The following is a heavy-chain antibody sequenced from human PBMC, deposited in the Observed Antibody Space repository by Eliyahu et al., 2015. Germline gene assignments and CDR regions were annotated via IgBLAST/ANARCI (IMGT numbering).Heavy chain of an antibody. J-gene: IGHJ4*02. CDR3: ARHPADIAARPYYFDY. D-gene: IGHD6-25*01. CDR2: XFPRDSDX. V-gene: IGHV5-51*01. CDR1: GYRFSTYW. Sequence: EVQLVQSGAEVKKSGESLKISCKGSGYRFSTYWIGWVRQMPGXGLEWMGIXFPRDSDXRYSPSFQGQVTFSADTSISTAYLQLRSLKASDTAIYYCARHPADIAARPYYFDYWAQGTLVTVSS.